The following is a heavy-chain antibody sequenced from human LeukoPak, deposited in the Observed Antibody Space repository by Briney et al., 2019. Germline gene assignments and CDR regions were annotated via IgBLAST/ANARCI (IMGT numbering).Heavy chain of an antibody. CDR1: GFTFSSYE. V-gene: IGHV3-48*03. Sequence: GGSLRLSCAASGFTFSSYEMNWVRQAPGKGLEWVSYISSSGSTIYYADSVKGRFTISRDNAKNTLYLQMNSLRAEDTAVYYCARTTVRGWYHYWGQGTLVTVSS. CDR3: ARTTVRGWYHY. J-gene: IGHJ4*02. D-gene: IGHD6-19*01. CDR2: ISSSGSTI.